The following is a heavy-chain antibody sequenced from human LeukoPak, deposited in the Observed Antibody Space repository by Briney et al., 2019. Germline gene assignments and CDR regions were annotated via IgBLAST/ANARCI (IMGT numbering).Heavy chain of an antibody. CDR1: GYTFTGYY. CDR2: INPNSGDT. D-gene: IGHD2-2*01. Sequence: GASVKVSCKASGYTFTGYYMHWVRQAPGQPLEWMGWINPNSGDTNYAQKFQGRVTMTRDTSISTAYMEPSRLRSDDTAVYYCARDEGYCSSTSCYGTPIQNYYFDYWGQGTLVTVSS. V-gene: IGHV1-2*02. J-gene: IGHJ4*02. CDR3: ARDEGYCSSTSCYGTPIQNYYFDY.